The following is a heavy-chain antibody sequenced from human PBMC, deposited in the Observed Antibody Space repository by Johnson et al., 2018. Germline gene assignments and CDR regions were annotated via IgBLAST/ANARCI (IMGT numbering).Heavy chain of an antibody. CDR2: IKPNTGGT. Sequence: QVQLVQSGAEMKKPGASVKVSCRASGYTFTGYFMHWVRQAPGQGLEWMGWIKPNTGGTNYAQKFHGRFTMTGDTSINTAYMDLNSLRSDDTAVYYCAGGRGVAASPVDYYYGMDVWCLGTTVTVSS. J-gene: IGHJ6*02. D-gene: IGHD2-15*01. CDR1: GYTFTGYF. CDR3: AGGRGVAASPVDYYYGMDV. V-gene: IGHV1-2*02.